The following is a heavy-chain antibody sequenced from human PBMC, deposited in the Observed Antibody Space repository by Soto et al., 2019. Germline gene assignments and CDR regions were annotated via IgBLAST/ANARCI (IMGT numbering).Heavy chain of an antibody. CDR3: ETGPRPRFNAFDI. Sequence: PGGSLRLSCAASGFTFSSYAMSWVRQAPGKGLEWVSAISGSGGSTYYADSVKGRFTISRDNSKNTLYLQMNSLRAEYTAVYYCETGPRPRFNAFDIWGQGTMVTVSS. CDR2: ISGSGGST. V-gene: IGHV3-23*01. J-gene: IGHJ3*02. D-gene: IGHD3-10*01. CDR1: GFTFSSYA.